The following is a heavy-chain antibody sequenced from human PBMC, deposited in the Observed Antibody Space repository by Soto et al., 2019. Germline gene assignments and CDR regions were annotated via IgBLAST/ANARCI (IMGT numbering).Heavy chain of an antibody. CDR3: ARMTILSGGSCCDAFDI. CDR2: INHSGST. J-gene: IGHJ3*02. CDR1: GGSFSGYY. D-gene: IGHD2-15*01. V-gene: IGHV4-34*01. Sequence: SETLSLTCAVYGGSFSGYYWSWIRQPPGKGLEWIGEINHSGSTNYNPSLKSRVTISVDTSKNQFSLKLSSVTAADTAVYYCARMTILSGGSCCDAFDIWGQGTMVTVSS.